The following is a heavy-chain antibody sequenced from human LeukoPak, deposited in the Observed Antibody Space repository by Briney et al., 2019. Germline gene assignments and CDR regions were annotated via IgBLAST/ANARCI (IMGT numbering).Heavy chain of an antibody. D-gene: IGHD3-9*01. CDR1: GFTFSNYW. V-gene: IGHV3-7*03. CDR3: ARHYDILTGTFPYY. J-gene: IGHJ4*02. CDR2: IRQDGNEK. Sequence: GGSLRLSCAASGFTFSNYWMSRVRQAPGKGLEWVANIRQDGNEKYYVGSVRGRFTISRDNAKNSLYLQMNSLRAEDTAVYYCARHYDILTGTFPYYWGQGTLVTVSS.